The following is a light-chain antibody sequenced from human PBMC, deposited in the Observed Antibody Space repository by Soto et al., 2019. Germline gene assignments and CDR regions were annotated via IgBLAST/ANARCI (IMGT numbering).Light chain of an antibody. CDR2: EAS. Sequence: DIQMTQSPSTLSASVGDRVTMTCRASQSISNWLAWYRQKPGKAPKLLIYEASSLESGVPSRFSGSGSGTEFTLTISSLQAEDFATYYCQQYNSYSWTFGQGTKVEIK. CDR1: QSISNW. CDR3: QQYNSYSWT. J-gene: IGKJ1*01. V-gene: IGKV1-5*03.